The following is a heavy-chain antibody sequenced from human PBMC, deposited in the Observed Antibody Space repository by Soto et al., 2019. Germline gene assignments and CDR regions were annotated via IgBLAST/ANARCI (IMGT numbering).Heavy chain of an antibody. CDR1: GGTFSSSA. CDR3: ASRTYYSDSSGFYYVAPFDY. J-gene: IGHJ4*02. V-gene: IGHV1-69*12. CDR2: IIPIFHTA. D-gene: IGHD3-22*01. Sequence: QVQLVQSGAEVKKPGSSVKVCCKASGGTFSSSAISWVRQAPGQGLEWMGGIIPIFHTASYAQKFQGRVTITADDSTTTAYMELSSLKSEDTAVYYCASRTYYSDSSGFYYVAPFDYWGQGTLVTVSS.